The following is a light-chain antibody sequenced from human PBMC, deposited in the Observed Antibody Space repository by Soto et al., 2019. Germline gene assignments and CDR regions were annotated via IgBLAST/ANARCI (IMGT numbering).Light chain of an antibody. CDR3: SSYTNINTL. V-gene: IGLV2-18*02. J-gene: IGLJ2*01. CDR1: SIDVGNFDL. CDR2: QVS. Sequence: QSALTQPPSVSGSPGQSVTISCTGTSIDVGNFDLVSWYQQPPGTAPKLLIYQVSNRPSGVPDRFSGSQSGNTASLTISGLQAEDEADYYCSSYTNINTLFGGGTKLTVL.